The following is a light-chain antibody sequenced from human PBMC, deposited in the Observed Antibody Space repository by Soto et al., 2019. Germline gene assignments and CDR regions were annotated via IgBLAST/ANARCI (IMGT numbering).Light chain of an antibody. CDR3: SSYTGSRTL. CDR2: AVT. V-gene: IGLV2-14*01. CDR1: SSDVGGYNY. J-gene: IGLJ1*01. Sequence: QSVLTQPASVSGSPGQSITISCTGTSSDVGGYNYVSWYQQHPGKAPKLMIYAVTDRPSGVSSRFSGSKSGNTASLTISGLQAEDEADYYCSSYTGSRTLFGTGTKVTVL.